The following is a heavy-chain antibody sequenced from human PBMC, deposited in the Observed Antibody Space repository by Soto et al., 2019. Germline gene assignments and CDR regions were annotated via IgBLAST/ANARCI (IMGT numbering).Heavy chain of an antibody. CDR2: ICPGASDI. CDR3: AKPRGEYGTTHEYFDY. Sequence: PGESLKISCKASGYSFSNYWIAWVRQMPGKGLEWMGIICPGASDIRYNPSFQGQVTISADKSISTAYLQWSSLKASDTAMYYCAKPRGEYGTTHEYFDYWGQGALVTVSS. CDR1: GYSFSNYW. D-gene: IGHD6-6*01. J-gene: IGHJ4*02. V-gene: IGHV5-51*01.